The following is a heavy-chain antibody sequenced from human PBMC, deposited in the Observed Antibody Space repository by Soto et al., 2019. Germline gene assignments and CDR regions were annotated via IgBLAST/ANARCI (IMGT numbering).Heavy chain of an antibody. D-gene: IGHD3-22*01. J-gene: IGHJ5*02. CDR1: GYTFTSYG. Sequence: GVPAKVSCKASGYTFTSYGISWLRQAPGQGLEWMGWISAYNGNTNYAQKLQGRVTMTTDTSTSTAYMELRSLRSDDTAVYYCARASYYYDSSGYFAWFDPWGQGTLVTVSS. CDR3: ARASYYYDSSGYFAWFDP. CDR2: ISAYNGNT. V-gene: IGHV1-18*04.